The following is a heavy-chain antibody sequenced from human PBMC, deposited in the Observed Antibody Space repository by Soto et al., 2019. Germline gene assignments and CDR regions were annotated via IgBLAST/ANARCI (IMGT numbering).Heavy chain of an antibody. J-gene: IGHJ4*02. CDR3: ARGRYGDY. Sequence: GASVKVSCTTSGYTFTSYYMHWVRQAPGQGLEWMAWISAHNGNTDYAQKLQGRVTVTRDTSTSTAYMELRSLRSDDTAMYYCARGRYGDYWGQGALVTVSS. V-gene: IGHV1-18*04. CDR1: GYTFTSYY. D-gene: IGHD1-26*01. CDR2: ISAHNGNT.